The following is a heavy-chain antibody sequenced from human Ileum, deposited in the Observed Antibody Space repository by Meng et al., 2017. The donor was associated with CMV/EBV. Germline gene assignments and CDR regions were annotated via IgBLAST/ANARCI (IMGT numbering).Heavy chain of an antibody. CDR2: INPNSGGT. Sequence: ASVKVSCKASGYTFTGYYMHWVRQAPGQGLEWMGWINPNSGGTNYAQKFQGRVTMTRDTSISTAYMELSRLRSDDTAVYYCARDKNYYGSGTTTWDNWFDPWGQGTRVTGSS. J-gene: IGHJ5*02. D-gene: IGHD3-10*01. CDR3: ARDKNYYGSGTTTWDNWFDP. CDR1: GYTFTGYY. V-gene: IGHV1-2*02.